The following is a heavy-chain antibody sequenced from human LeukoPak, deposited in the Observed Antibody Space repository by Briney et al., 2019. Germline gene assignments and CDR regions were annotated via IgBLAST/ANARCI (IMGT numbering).Heavy chain of an antibody. CDR1: GFTFRTYT. CDR2: ISGSGGST. J-gene: IGHJ4*02. V-gene: IGHV3-23*01. Sequence: GGSLRLSCAASGFTFRTYTMHWVRQAPGKGLEWVSAISGSGGSTYYADSVKGRFTISRDNSKNTLYLQMNSLRAEDTAVYYCAKGSYYDILTGYPPLVYWGQGTLVTVSS. D-gene: IGHD3-9*01. CDR3: AKGSYYDILTGYPPLVY.